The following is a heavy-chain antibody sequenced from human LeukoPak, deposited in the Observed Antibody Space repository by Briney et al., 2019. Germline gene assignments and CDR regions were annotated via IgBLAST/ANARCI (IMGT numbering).Heavy chain of an antibody. D-gene: IGHD6-13*01. CDR3: ARTMALAAGSDY. CDR1: GFTFSSYA. Sequence: GGSLRLSCAASGFTFSSYAMSWVRQAPGKGLEWVSAISGSGGGTYYADSVKGRFTISRDNSKNTLYLQMNSLRAEDTAVYYCARTMALAAGSDYWGQGTLVTVSS. CDR2: ISGSGGGT. V-gene: IGHV3-23*01. J-gene: IGHJ4*02.